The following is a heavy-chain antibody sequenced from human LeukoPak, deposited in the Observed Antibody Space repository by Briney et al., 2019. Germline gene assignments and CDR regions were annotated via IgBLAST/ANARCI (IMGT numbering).Heavy chain of an antibody. J-gene: IGHJ4*02. V-gene: IGHV3-7*01. CDR3: ARDHTVGQWPTHFDY. D-gene: IGHD6-19*01. CDR1: GFTFSSHW. Sequence: GGSLRLSCAASGFTFSSHWMNWVRQAPGKGLEWVANIKQDGSEKYYGGSVKGRFTISRDNAKNSLYLQINSLRAEDTAVYYCARDHTVGQWPTHFDYWGQGSLVTVSS. CDR2: IKQDGSEK.